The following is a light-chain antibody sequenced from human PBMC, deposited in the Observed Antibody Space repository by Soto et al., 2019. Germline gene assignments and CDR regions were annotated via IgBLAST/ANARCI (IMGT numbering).Light chain of an antibody. CDR2: DAS. V-gene: IGKV1-33*01. CDR3: QQYDNLPPFT. J-gene: IGKJ3*01. Sequence: DIQMTQSPSSLSASVGDRVTITCQASQDISNYLNWYQQKPGKAPKLLIYDASNLETGVPSRFSGSGSGTDFTFPISSLQPEDIATYYCQQYDNLPPFTFGPGTKVDTK. CDR1: QDISNY.